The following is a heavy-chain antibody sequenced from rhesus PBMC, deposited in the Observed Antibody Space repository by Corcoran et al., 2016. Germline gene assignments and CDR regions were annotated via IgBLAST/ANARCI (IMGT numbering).Heavy chain of an antibody. CDR3: ASRYSWNYRWDRFDV. V-gene: IGHV4-165*02. D-gene: IGHD1-1-1*01. CDR1: GGSIPGYY. J-gene: IGHJ5-1*01. CDR2: VGGSSGTT. Sequence: QVQLQESGPGLVKPSETLSLTCTVSGGSIPGYYWTWIRPPPGKGLEWMGYVGGSSGTTYYNPSLKSRVTISRDASKNQFTLSLNSVTAADTAVYYCASRYSWNYRWDRFDVWGPGVLVTVSS.